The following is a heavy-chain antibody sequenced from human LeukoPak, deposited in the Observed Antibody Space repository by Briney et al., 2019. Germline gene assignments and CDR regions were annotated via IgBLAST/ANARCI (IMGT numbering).Heavy chain of an antibody. J-gene: IGHJ4*02. CDR3: VHSSQIYVASGALGDCSLS. D-gene: IGHD3-10*01. CDR2: IYWDDDK. Sequence: SGPTLLNPTQPVTLTCTWAGFSLGTSRVGVGWIRQPPGKALEWLALIYWDDDKRYSPSLKSRLTITKDTSKNQVVLTMTNTDPVDTATYCCVHSSQIYVASGALGDCSLSRGQGTLVTVSS. CDR1: GFSLGTSRVG. V-gene: IGHV2-5*02.